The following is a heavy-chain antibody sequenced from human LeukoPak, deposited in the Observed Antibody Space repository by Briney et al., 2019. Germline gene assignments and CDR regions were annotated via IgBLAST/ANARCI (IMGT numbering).Heavy chain of an antibody. CDR2: IYYSGST. D-gene: IGHD7-27*01. CDR1: GGSISSSSYY. J-gene: IGHJ4*02. CDR3: ARDPGAFDY. Sequence: NTSETLSLTCTVSGGSISSSSYYWGWIRQPPGKGLEWIGSIYYSGSTYYNPSLKSRVTISVDTSKNQFSLKLSSVTAADTAVYYCARDPGAFDYWGQGTLVTVSS. V-gene: IGHV4-39*07.